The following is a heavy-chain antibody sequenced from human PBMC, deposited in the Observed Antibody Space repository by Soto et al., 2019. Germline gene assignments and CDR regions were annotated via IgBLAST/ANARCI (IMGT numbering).Heavy chain of an antibody. CDR3: ARCDGYGDE. V-gene: IGHV3-23*01. CDR2: LSGGGANT. J-gene: IGHJ4*02. D-gene: IGHD2-21*02. CDR1: GFTFSNYS. Sequence: EVQVLESGGGLVQPGGSLRVSCAASGFTFSNYSMAWVRQAPGKGRAWVSGLSGGGANTFYADSVKGRFTISVDNSKNPVSLHMTGLRCEDTAFYYCARCDGYGDEWGQGTLVTVSS.